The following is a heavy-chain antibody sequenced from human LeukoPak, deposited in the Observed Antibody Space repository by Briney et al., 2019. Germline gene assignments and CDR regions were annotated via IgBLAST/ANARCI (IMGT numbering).Heavy chain of an antibody. V-gene: IGHV2-5*02. CDR1: GFSLSTSGVG. CDR3: AHIAGETLTGPTGIDY. Sequence: SGPTLVKPTQTLTLTCTFSGFSLSTSGVGVGWIRQPPGKALEWLALIYWDDDKRYSPSLKSMLTITKDTPNNQVVLTMTNMDPVDTATYYCAHIAGETLTGPTGIDYWGQGTLVTVSS. CDR2: IYWDDDK. J-gene: IGHJ4*02. D-gene: IGHD3-9*01.